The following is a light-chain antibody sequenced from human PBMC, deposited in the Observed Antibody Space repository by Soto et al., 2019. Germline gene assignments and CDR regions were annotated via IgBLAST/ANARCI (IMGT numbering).Light chain of an antibody. CDR3: QQSYSIPYT. CDR2: AAS. J-gene: IGKJ2*01. V-gene: IGKV1-39*01. Sequence: DLQMTQSPSSLSASVGDRVTITCRASQSISDYLNWYQQKPGRAPKLLIYAASSLQSGVPSRFSGSGSGTDFTLTINSLQPEDFATYYCQQSYSIPYTFGQGTKLEIK. CDR1: QSISDY.